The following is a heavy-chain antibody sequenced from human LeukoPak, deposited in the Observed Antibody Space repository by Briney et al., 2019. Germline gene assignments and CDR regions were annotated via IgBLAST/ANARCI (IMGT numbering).Heavy chain of an antibody. J-gene: IGHJ4*02. CDR2: ISSSSSYK. Sequence: RSGGSLRLSCAASGFTFSSYSMNWVRQAPGKGLEWVSIISSSSSYKYYADSVKGRFTISRDNAKNSLYLQMNSLRAEDTAVYYCARDLPGLAVAAADYWGQGTPVTVSS. V-gene: IGHV3-21*01. CDR1: GFTFSSYS. CDR3: ARDLPGLAVAAADY. D-gene: IGHD6-19*01.